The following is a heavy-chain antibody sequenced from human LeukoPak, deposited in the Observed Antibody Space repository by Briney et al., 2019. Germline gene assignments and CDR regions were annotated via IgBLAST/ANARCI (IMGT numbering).Heavy chain of an antibody. CDR3: ARDLYDSSY. J-gene: IGHJ4*02. D-gene: IGHD3-22*01. CDR1: GFTFSSYS. V-gene: IGHV3-21*01. Sequence: GGSLRLSCAASGFTFSSYSMNWVRQAPGKGLEWVSSISSSSSYMYYADSVKGRFTISRDNAKNSLYLQMNSLRAEDTAVYYCARDLYDSSYWGQGTLVTVSS. CDR2: ISSSSSYM.